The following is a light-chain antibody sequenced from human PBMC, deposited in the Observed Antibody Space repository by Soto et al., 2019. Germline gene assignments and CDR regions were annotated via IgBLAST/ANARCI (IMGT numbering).Light chain of an antibody. Sequence: DIRMTQSPPALSAAVGDTVTITCRASQNIDNWLAWYQQKPGTAPKILIFDASMLQSGVPSRFSGSGSGTDFTLTISSLQADDFATYCCQRYNHLWTFGQGTKVEI. J-gene: IGKJ1*01. CDR2: DAS. CDR1: QNIDNW. V-gene: IGKV1-5*01. CDR3: QRYNHLWT.